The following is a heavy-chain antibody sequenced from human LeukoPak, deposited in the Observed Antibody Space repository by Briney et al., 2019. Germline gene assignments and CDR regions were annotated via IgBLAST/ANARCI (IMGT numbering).Heavy chain of an antibody. V-gene: IGHV4-59*01. CDR1: GASISSDY. D-gene: IGHD3-9*01. CDR2: IYYSGST. CDR3: ARGADWYDY. Sequence: PETLSLTCTVSGASISSDYWSWIRQPPGKGLEWMGYIYYSGSTKYNPSLKSRVTMSVDTSKNQFSLKLSSVTAADTAVYYCARGADWYDYWGQGTLVTVSS. J-gene: IGHJ4*02.